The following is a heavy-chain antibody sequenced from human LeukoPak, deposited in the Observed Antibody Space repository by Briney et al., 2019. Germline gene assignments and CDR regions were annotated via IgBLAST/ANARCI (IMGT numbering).Heavy chain of an antibody. CDR3: ARGVGATRRTFDY. V-gene: IGHV4-39*01. Sequence: SETLSLTCTVSGGSISSSDYFWGWIRQPPGKGLEWIGSIYYSGSTYYNPSLKSRVTISVDTSKNQFTLKLSSVTAADTAVYYCARGVGATRRTFDYWGQGTLVTVSS. CDR2: IYYSGST. D-gene: IGHD1-26*01. CDR1: GGSISSSDYF. J-gene: IGHJ4*02.